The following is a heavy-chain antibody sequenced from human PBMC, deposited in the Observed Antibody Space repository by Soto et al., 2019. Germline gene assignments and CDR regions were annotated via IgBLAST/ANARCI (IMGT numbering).Heavy chain of an antibody. V-gene: IGHV4-59*01. D-gene: IGHD1-26*01. CDR2: IYYSGSA. CDR1: GGSISSYY. CDR3: ARLSGRFPRIFDP. J-gene: IGHJ5*02. Sequence: SETLSLTCTVSGGSISSYYWSWIRQPPGKGLEWIGYIYYSGSANYNPSLKSRVTISVDTSKNQFSLKLSSVTAADTAVYYCARLSGRFPRIFDPWGQGTLVTVSS.